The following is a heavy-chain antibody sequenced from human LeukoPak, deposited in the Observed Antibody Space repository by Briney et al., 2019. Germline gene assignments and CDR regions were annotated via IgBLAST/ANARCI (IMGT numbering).Heavy chain of an antibody. J-gene: IGHJ6*03. CDR3: ARLRDGYNLGLYFYYMDV. V-gene: IGHV4-39*01. D-gene: IGHD5-24*01. Sequence: SETLSLTCTVSGDSISSSSSYWGWIRQPPGEGLEWIGSIYYSGSTYYNTSLKSRVTISVDTSKNQFSLRLSSVTAADTAVYYCARLRDGYNLGLYFYYMDVWGKGTTVTISS. CDR1: GDSISSSSSY. CDR2: IYYSGST.